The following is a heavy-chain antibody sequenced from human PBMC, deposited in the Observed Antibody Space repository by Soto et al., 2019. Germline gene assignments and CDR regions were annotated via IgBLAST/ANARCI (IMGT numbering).Heavy chain of an antibody. V-gene: IGHV4-34*01. CDR2: INHSGIT. CDR3: ARARSSVPSRRGIGYYGMDV. CDR1: GGSFSGYY. Sequence: QVQLQQWGAGLLKPSETLSLTCVVNGGSFSGYYWSWVRLPPGKGLEWIGEINHSGITDSNPSLKIRVTILVDGFRNQFSLNLTSVTAAETAVYFWARARSSVPSRRGIGYYGMDVWGHGTTVTVSS. J-gene: IGHJ6*02. D-gene: IGHD2-2*03.